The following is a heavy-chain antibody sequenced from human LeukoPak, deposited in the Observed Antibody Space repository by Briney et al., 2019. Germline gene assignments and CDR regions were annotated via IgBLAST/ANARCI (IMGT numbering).Heavy chain of an antibody. D-gene: IGHD3-22*01. CDR2: ISYTGST. CDR1: GDSISSRSYY. V-gene: IGHV4-39*07. Sequence: SETLSLTCTVSGDSISSRSYYWGWIRQPPGQGLEWIGHISYTGSTYYNPSLKSRVTISVDTSKNQFSLQLRSVTAADTAVYYCARDRYYEPLDCWGQGTLVTVST. CDR3: ARDRYYEPLDC. J-gene: IGHJ4*02.